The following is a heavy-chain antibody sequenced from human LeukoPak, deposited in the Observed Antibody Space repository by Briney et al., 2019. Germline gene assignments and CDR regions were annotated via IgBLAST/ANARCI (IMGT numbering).Heavy chain of an antibody. D-gene: IGHD6-19*01. V-gene: IGHV3-64*04. CDR1: GFTFSSYT. J-gene: IGHJ4*02. Sequence: PGGSLRLSCSASGFTFSSYTMHWVRQAPGKGLEYVLAISSNGASTYYADSVKGRFTISRDNSKNTLYLQMNSLTDEDTAVYYCASPPSSGWPGGWGQGTLVTVSS. CDR3: ASPPSSGWPGG. CDR2: ISSNGAST.